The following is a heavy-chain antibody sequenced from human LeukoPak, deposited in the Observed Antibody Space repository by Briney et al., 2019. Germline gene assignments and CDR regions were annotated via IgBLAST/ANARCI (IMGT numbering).Heavy chain of an antibody. Sequence: GGSLRLSCAASGFTFSSFGMHWVRQAPGKGLEWVAVISYAGGNIFYADSVKGRFTISRDNSKKTVYLQMNSLRAEDTAVYYCAKDAYDYDSRCPDYWGQGTLVTVSS. D-gene: IGHD3-22*01. CDR2: ISYAGGNI. J-gene: IGHJ4*02. V-gene: IGHV3-30*18. CDR1: GFTFSSFG. CDR3: AKDAYDYDSRCPDY.